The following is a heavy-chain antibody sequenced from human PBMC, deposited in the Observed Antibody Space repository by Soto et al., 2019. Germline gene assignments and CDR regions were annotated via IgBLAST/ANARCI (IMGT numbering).Heavy chain of an antibody. V-gene: IGHV3-23*01. D-gene: IGHD3-10*01. CDR3: AKDIYYSMVRQDQFDY. J-gene: IGHJ4*02. CDR2: ISGRGGST. CDR1: GFTFINYA. Sequence: EVQLLESGGGLVQPGGSLRLSCAASGFTFINYAMSWVRQALGKGLEWVAAISGRGGSTLYADAVKGRFTISRDNSEHTPSLQMNSLRVEDSAVYYCAKDIYYSMVRQDQFDYWGQGTLVTVSS.